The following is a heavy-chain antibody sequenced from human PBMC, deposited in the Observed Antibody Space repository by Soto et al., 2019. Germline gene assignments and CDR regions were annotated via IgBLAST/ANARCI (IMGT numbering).Heavy chain of an antibody. J-gene: IGHJ4*02. D-gene: IGHD6-13*01. V-gene: IGHV3-9*01. CDR3: AKSRQQLATPFDH. Sequence: EVQLVESGGGLVQPGRSLRLSCAPSGFTFDDYAMHWVRQAPGKGLEWVSGISWNSGTIGYADSVKGRFTISRDNAKNSLYLKMNSLRAEDTAFYYCAKSRQQLATPFDHWGQGTLVTVSS. CDR1: GFTFDDYA. CDR2: ISWNSGTI.